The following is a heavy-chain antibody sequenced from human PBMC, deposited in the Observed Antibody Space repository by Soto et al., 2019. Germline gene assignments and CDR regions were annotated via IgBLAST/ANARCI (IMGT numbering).Heavy chain of an antibody. J-gene: IGHJ5*02. CDR1: GYTLTELS. CDR2: FDPEDGET. CDR3: AFYYYDSLAFDP. Sequence: ASVKVSCKVSGYTLTELSMHWVRQAPGKGLEWMGGFDPEDGETIYAQKFQGRVTMTEDTSTDTAYMELSSLRSEDTAVYYCAFYYYDSLAFDPWGQGTLVTVPQ. V-gene: IGHV1-24*01. D-gene: IGHD3-22*01.